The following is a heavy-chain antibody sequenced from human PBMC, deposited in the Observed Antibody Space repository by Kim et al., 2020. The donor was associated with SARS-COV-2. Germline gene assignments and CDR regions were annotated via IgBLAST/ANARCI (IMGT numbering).Heavy chain of an antibody. CDR2: ISSSGTNT. D-gene: IGHD6-25*01. Sequence: GESLRLSCATSGFTLSSYGLNWVRQAPGKGLEWVSSISSSGTNTHYADSLEGRFTISKDSAKNSLYLQMNSLRAEDTAIYYCARGGYPRYWGQGTLVTVSS. CDR3: ARGGYPRY. J-gene: IGHJ4*02. V-gene: IGHV3-21*01. CDR1: GFTLSSYG.